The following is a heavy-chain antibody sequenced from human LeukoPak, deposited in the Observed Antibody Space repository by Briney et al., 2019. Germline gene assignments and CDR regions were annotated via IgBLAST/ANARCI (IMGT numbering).Heavy chain of an antibody. J-gene: IGHJ4*02. CDR3: ARGSNYDTFPFDY. Sequence: GGSLRLSCAASGFTFDDYGMSWVRQAPGKGLEWVPGINWNGGSTGYADSVKGRFTISRDNAKNSLYLQMNSLRAEDTALYHCARGSNYDTFPFDYWGQGTLVTVSS. V-gene: IGHV3-20*01. CDR2: INWNGGST. CDR1: GFTFDDYG. D-gene: IGHD3-22*01.